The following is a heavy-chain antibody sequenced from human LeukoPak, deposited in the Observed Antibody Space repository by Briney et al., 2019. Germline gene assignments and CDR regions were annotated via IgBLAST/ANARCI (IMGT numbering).Heavy chain of an antibody. Sequence: SSETLSLTCTVSGGSISSYYWSWIRQPAGKGLEWIGRIYTSGSTNYNPSLKSRVTMSVDTSKNQFSLKLSSVTAADTAVYYCARRFGSWELRGNYFDYWGQGTLVTVSS. V-gene: IGHV4-4*07. CDR3: ARRFGSWELRGNYFDY. CDR1: GGSISSYY. J-gene: IGHJ4*02. CDR2: IYTSGST. D-gene: IGHD1-26*01.